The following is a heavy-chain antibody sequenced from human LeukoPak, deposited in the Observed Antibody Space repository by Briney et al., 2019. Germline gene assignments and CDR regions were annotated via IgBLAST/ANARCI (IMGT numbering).Heavy chain of an antibody. D-gene: IGHD3-22*01. Sequence: GGSLRLFCAASGFTFSSYAMSWVRQAPGKGLEWVSAISGSGGSTYYADSVKGRFTISRDNSKNTLYLQMNSLRAEDTAVYYCAKVRTLYYYDSSGYLDYWGQGTLVTVSP. J-gene: IGHJ4*02. V-gene: IGHV3-23*01. CDR1: GFTFSSYA. CDR2: ISGSGGST. CDR3: AKVRTLYYYDSSGYLDY.